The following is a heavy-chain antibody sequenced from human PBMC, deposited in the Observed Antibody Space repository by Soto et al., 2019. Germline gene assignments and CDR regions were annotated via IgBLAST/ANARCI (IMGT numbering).Heavy chain of an antibody. J-gene: IGHJ4*02. CDR2: IIPILGIA. D-gene: IGHD1-1*01. CDR3: ARTPWTGTTTHGY. CDR1: GGTFSSYT. V-gene: IGHV1-69*02. Sequence: SVKVSCKASGGTFSSYTISWVRQAPGQGLEWMGRIIPILGIANYAQKFQGRVTITADKSTSTAYMELSSLRSEDTAVYYRARTPWTGTTTHGYWGQGTLVTVSS.